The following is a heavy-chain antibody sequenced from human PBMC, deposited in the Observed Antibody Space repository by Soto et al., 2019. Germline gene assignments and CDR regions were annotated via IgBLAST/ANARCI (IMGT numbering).Heavy chain of an antibody. Sequence: QVQLVESGGGVVQPGRSLRLSCVASGFTFTTYAMQWVRQAPGKGLEWVAVMSSDGSNTYYADSVKGRFTISRDHSKNTLYLPMSSLNAEDTAVYFCATDLWSEAFGDRFDYWGQGTLVTVSS. D-gene: IGHD3-3*01. CDR1: GFTFTTYA. CDR2: MSSDGSNT. J-gene: IGHJ4*02. V-gene: IGHV3-30-3*01. CDR3: ATDLWSEAFGDRFDY.